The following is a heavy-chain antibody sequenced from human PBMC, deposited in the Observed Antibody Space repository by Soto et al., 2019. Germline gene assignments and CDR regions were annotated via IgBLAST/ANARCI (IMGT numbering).Heavy chain of an antibody. J-gene: IGHJ5*02. CDR3: ARAISTTGWFDP. Sequence: PGGSLRLSXAASGFTFSSYDMHWVRQATGKGLEWVSAIGTAGDTYYPGSVKGRFTISRENAKNSLYLQMNSLRAGDTAVYYCARAISTTGWFDPWGQGTLVTVSS. CDR2: IGTAGDT. CDR1: GFTFSSYD. V-gene: IGHV3-13*01. D-gene: IGHD3-3*01.